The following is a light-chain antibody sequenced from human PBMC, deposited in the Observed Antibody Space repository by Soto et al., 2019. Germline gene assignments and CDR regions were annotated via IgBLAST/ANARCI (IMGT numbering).Light chain of an antibody. CDR2: AAS. CDR1: RTIAGY. V-gene: IGKV1-39*01. Sequence: DIQMTQSPSSLSASVGDRVTITCRASRTIAGYVNWDQQRPGEAPKLLIYAASSLQSGVPSRFRGSGSGTDFTLTISSLQPEDFATYYCQQTSGTPGTFGQGTKVDIK. J-gene: IGKJ1*01. CDR3: QQTSGTPGT.